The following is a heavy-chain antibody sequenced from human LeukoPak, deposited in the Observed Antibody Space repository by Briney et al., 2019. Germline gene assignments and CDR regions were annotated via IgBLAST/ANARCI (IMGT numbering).Heavy chain of an antibody. J-gene: IGHJ4*02. CDR1: GGSFSGYY. Sequence: SETLSLTCAVYGGSFSGYYWSWIRQPPGKGLEWIGEINHSGGTNYNPSLKSRVTISVDTSKNQFSLKLSSVTAADTAVYYCARGPGDSSSSLGFDYWGQGTLVTVSS. D-gene: IGHD6-6*01. CDR3: ARGPGDSSSSLGFDY. V-gene: IGHV4-34*01. CDR2: INHSGGT.